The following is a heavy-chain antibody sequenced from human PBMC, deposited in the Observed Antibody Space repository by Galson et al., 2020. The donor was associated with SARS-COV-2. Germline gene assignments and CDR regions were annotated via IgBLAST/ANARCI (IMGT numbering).Heavy chain of an antibody. CDR1: GFSLSTSGMC. CDR2: IDWDDDK. D-gene: IGHD6-19*01. V-gene: IGHV2-70*01. J-gene: IGHJ4*02. CDR3: ARIAYSSGWYPEFLFDY. Sequence: SGPTLVKPTQTLTLTCTFSGFSLSTSGMCVSWIRQPPGKALEWLALIDWDDDKYYSTSLKTRLTISKDTSKNQVVLTMTNMDPVDTATYYCARIAYSSGWYPEFLFDYWGQGTLVTVSS.